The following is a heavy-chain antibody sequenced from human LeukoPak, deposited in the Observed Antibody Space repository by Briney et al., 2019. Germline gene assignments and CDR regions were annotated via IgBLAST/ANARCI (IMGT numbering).Heavy chain of an antibody. CDR1: GYTFTSYD. CDR3: ARGGYDFWSGYFGGPYYFDY. D-gene: IGHD3-3*01. CDR2: MNPNSGNT. J-gene: IGHJ4*02. Sequence: ASVKVSCKASGYTFTSYDINWVRQATGQGLEWMGWMNPNSGNTGYAQKFQGRVTITRNTSISTAYMELSSLRSEDTAVYYCARGGYDFWSGYFGGPYYFDYWGQGTLVTVSS. V-gene: IGHV1-8*03.